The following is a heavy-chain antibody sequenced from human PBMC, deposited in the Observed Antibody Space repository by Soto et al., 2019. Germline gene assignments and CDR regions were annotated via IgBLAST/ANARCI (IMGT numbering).Heavy chain of an antibody. CDR1: GFTFSSYA. J-gene: IGHJ4*02. CDR2: ISYDGSNK. D-gene: IGHD2-2*01. CDR3: ARAQKSKGYCSSTSCLNFDY. V-gene: IGHV3-30-3*01. Sequence: GGSLRLSCAASGFTFSSYAMHWVRQAPGKGLEWVAVISYDGSNKYYADSVKGRFTISRDNSKNTLYLQMNSLRAEDTAVYYCARAQKSKGYCSSTSCLNFDYWGQGTLVTVSS.